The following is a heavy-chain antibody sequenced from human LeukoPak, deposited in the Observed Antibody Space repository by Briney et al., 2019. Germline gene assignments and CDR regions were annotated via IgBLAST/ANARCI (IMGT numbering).Heavy chain of an antibody. CDR1: GFTFSSYA. J-gene: IGHJ3*01. D-gene: IGHD3-9*01. CDR2: ISGSGGST. CDR3: ARDSNYDILTGYNDAFDL. V-gene: IGHV3-23*01. Sequence: PGGSLRLSCAASGFTFSSYAMSWVRQAQGKGLEWVSAISGSGGSTYYADSVKGRFTISRDNSKNTLYLQMNSLRADDTAVYYCARDSNYDILTGYNDAFDLWGQGTMVTVSS.